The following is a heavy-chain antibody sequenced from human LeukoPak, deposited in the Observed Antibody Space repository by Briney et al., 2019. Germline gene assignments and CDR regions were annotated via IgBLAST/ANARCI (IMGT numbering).Heavy chain of an antibody. V-gene: IGHV4-59*01. CDR1: GGSISSYY. Sequence: SETLSLTCTVSGGSISSYYWSWIRQPPGKGLEWIGYIHYSGSTNYNPSLKSRVTISVDTSKNQFSLKLSSVTAADTAVYYCARADGSNRSNWFDPWGQGTLVTVSS. D-gene: IGHD1-14*01. CDR3: ARADGSNRSNWFDP. J-gene: IGHJ5*02. CDR2: IHYSGST.